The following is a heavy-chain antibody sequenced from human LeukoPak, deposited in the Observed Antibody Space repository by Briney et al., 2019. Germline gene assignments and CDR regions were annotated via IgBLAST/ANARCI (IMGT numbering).Heavy chain of an antibody. CDR3: ASVGNTGDPVIIPSAMGFDN. V-gene: IGHV3-74*01. Sequence: GGSLRLSCAASGFTFSYYWMHWVRQAPGKGLVWVSRINSEGTSTSFADSVKGRFTVSRDNAKNTLYLQMNSLRPEDTAVYFCASVGNTGDPVIIPSAMGFDNWGPGTVVTVS. CDR2: INSEGTST. J-gene: IGHJ4*02. D-gene: IGHD2-2*01. CDR1: GFTFSYYW.